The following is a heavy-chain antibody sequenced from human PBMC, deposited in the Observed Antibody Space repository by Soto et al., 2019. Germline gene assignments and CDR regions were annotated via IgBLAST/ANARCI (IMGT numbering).Heavy chain of an antibody. CDR3: ARKDIPFPYYYDSSGYRPEYFQH. Sequence: ASVKVSCKASGYTFTSYAMHWVRQAPGQRPEWMGWINAGNGNTKYSQKFQGRVTITRDTSASTAYMELSSLRSEDTAVYYCARKDIPFPYYYDSSGYRPEYFQHWGQGTLVTVSS. J-gene: IGHJ1*01. D-gene: IGHD3-22*01. V-gene: IGHV1-3*01. CDR1: GYTFTSYA. CDR2: INAGNGNT.